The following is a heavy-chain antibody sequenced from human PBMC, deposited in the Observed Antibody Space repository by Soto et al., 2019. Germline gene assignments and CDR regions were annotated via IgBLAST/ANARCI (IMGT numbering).Heavy chain of an antibody. CDR1: GFTFNSYG. CDR3: ARAWVVTDWYFDL. J-gene: IGHJ2*01. D-gene: IGHD2-15*01. V-gene: IGHV3-30*03. Sequence: PGGSLRLSYAASGFTFNSYGMHWVRQAPGKGLEWVVVISFDGRNTYYADSVKGRFTISRDNAKNTLYLQMNSLRAEDTAVYYCARAWVVTDWYFDLWGRGTLVTVSS. CDR2: ISFDGRNT.